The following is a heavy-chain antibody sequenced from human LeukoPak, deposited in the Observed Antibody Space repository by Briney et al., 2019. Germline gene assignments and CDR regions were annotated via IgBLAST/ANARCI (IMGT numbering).Heavy chain of an antibody. D-gene: IGHD3-10*01. CDR2: FSHTGSP. Sequence: PSETLSPTCAISGASFSGYSWTWIRQPPGKGLEWIGEFSHTGSPIYNPSLKSRVNISIDTSKNQFSLRLTSVTAADTAVYFCARPRLLFGSGPILVWGQGTLVTVSS. CDR1: GASFSGYS. V-gene: IGHV4-34*01. CDR3: ARPRLLFGSGPILV. J-gene: IGHJ4*02.